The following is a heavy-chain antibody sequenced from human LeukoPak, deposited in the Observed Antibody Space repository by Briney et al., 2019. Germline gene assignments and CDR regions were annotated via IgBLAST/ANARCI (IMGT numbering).Heavy chain of an antibody. CDR1: GFTVNSNY. D-gene: IGHD1-26*01. V-gene: IGHV3-53*01. J-gene: IGHJ4*02. CDR3: ARAREMEPTTGVAY. CDR2: IYSDATT. Sequence: GGSLRLSCAASGFTVNSNYMSWVRQAPGKGLECGSVIYSDATTYYADSVKGRFTISRDNSKNTVYLQINSLRADDTPVYFCARAREMEPTTGVAYWGQGTLVTVSS.